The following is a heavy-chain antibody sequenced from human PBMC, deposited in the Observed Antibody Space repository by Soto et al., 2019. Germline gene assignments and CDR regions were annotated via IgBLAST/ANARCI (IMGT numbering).Heavy chain of an antibody. V-gene: IGHV3-30*18. D-gene: IGHD6-13*01. CDR1: GFTFSTYG. Sequence: GGSLRLSCAASGFTFSTYGMHWVRQAPGKGLEWVAAMSYDGTKQYYVDSVKGRFTISRDNSRNTLFLQLNSLRDEDTAVYYCAKEYGSTWIDHWGQGTLVTVSS. CDR2: MSYDGTKQ. CDR3: AKEYGSTWIDH. J-gene: IGHJ4*02.